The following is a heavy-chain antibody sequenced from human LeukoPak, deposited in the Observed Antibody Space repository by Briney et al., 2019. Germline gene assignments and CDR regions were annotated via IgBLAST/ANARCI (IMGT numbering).Heavy chain of an antibody. CDR1: RYTFTSYG. V-gene: IGHV1-18*01. CDR2: ISTYNGNT. D-gene: IGHD3-10*01. CDR3: ARGKPVYFYGPGSYLASPFDS. J-gene: IGHJ4*02. Sequence: ASVKVSCRASRYTFTSYGISWVRQAPGQGLEWMGWISTYNGNTNYAQMLQGRITMTTDTSTTTAYMELRSLRSDDTAVYYCARGKPVYFYGPGSYLASPFDSWGQGTLVTVSS.